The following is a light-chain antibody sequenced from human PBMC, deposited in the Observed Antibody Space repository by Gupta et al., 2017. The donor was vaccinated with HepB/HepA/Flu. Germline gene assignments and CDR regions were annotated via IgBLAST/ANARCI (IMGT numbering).Light chain of an antibody. CDR3: QQYNSYSKT. Sequence: DIQMTQSPSTLSASVGDRVTITCRASQSISSWLAWYQQKPGKAPKLRIYKASSLESGVPSRFSGSGSGTEFTLTISSLQPDDFATYYCQQYNSYSKTFGQGTRWKSN. J-gene: IGKJ1*01. CDR1: QSISSW. CDR2: KAS. V-gene: IGKV1-5*03.